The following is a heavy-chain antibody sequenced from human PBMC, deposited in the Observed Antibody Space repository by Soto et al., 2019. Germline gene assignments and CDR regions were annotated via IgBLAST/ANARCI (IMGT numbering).Heavy chain of an antibody. CDR2: INNNGGDT. J-gene: IGHJ6*02. CDR1: GFTFSSYA. Sequence: EVQLVESAEGLVQPGGSLRLSCAASGFTFSSYAMHWVRQAPGKGLEYVSAINNNGGDTYYADSVKGRFTISRDNSKNTLYLQMGSLRADDMAVYYCARAYGDPHYYYGMDVWGQGTTVTVS. CDR3: ARAYGDPHYYYGMDV. V-gene: IGHV3-64*02. D-gene: IGHD4-17*01.